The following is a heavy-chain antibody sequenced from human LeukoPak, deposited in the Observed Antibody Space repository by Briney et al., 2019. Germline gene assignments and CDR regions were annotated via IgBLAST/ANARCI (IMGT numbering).Heavy chain of an antibody. CDR3: AKDVAGGVYYMDV. V-gene: IGHV3-53*05. J-gene: IGHJ6*03. CDR1: EFSVGSNY. CDR2: IYSGGST. D-gene: IGHD6-13*01. Sequence: GGSLRLSCAASEFSVGSNYMTWVRQAPGKGLEWVSLIYSGGSTYYADSVKGRFTISRDNSKNSLYLQMNSLRAEDTALYYCAKDVAGGVYYMDVWGKGTTVTVSS.